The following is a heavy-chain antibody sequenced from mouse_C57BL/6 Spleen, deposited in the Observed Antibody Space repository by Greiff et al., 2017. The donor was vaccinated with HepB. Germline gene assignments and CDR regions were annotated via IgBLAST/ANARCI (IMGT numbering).Heavy chain of an antibody. CDR3: ARSYYHCFDY. D-gene: IGHD1-1*01. CDR2: IYPGDGDT. V-gene: IGHV1-82*01. CDR1: GYAFSSSW. Sequence: QVQLQQSGPELVKPGASVKISCKASGYAFSSSWMNWVKQRPGKGLEWIGRIYPGDGDTNYNGKFKGKATLTADKSSSTAYMQLSSLTSEDSAVYFCARSYYHCFDYWGQGTTLTVSS. J-gene: IGHJ2*01.